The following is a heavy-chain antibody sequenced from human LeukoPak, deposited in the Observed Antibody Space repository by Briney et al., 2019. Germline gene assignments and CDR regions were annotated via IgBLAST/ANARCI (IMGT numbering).Heavy chain of an antibody. CDR3: ARERQLERLAFGKEGSAFDY. CDR2: VNWNGVST. J-gene: IGHJ4*02. Sequence: GGSLRLSCAASGFTFDDYGMSWVRQAPGKGLEWVSGVNWNGVSTGYADSVKGRFTISRDNAKNSLYLQMNRLRAEDTAVYYCARERQLERLAFGKEGSAFDYWGQGTLVTVSS. V-gene: IGHV3-20*04. CDR1: GFTFDDYG. D-gene: IGHD1-1*01.